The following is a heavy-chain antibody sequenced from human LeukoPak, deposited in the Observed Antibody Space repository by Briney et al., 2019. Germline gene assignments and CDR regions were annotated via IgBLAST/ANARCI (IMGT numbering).Heavy chain of an antibody. D-gene: IGHD3-22*01. CDR1: GGSISSSSYY. J-gene: IGHJ4*02. Sequence: SETLSLTCTVSGGSISSSSYYWGWIRQPPGKGLEWIGSIYYSGSTYYNPSLKSRVTISVDTSKNQFSLKLSSVTAADTAVYYCARDLFPRLGPHYYDSSGYPTPVDYWGQGTLVTVSS. CDR3: ARDLFPRLGPHYYDSSGYPTPVDY. CDR2: IYYSGST. V-gene: IGHV4-39*07.